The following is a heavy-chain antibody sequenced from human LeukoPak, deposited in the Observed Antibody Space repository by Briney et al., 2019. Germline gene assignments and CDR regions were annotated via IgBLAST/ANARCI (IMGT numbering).Heavy chain of an antibody. Sequence: SETLSPTCTVSGGSISSYYWSWIRQPPGKGLEWIGYIYYSGSTNYNPSLKSRVTISVDTSKNQFSLKLSSVTAADTAVYYCARVRKYSSSWYYYYYYGMDVWGQGTTVTVSS. CDR2: IYYSGST. CDR1: GGSISSYY. CDR3: ARVRKYSSSWYYYYYYGMDV. J-gene: IGHJ6*02. D-gene: IGHD6-13*01. V-gene: IGHV4-59*01.